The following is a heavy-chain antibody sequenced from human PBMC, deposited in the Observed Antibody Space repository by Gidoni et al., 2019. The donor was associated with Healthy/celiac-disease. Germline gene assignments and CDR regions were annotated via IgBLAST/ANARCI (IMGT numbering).Heavy chain of an antibody. J-gene: IGHJ4*02. CDR3: AKRGSSGYYFDY. D-gene: IGHD1-26*01. CDR1: GFTFSSYG. Sequence: QVQLVESGGGVVQPGRSLRLSCAASGFTFSSYGMHWVRPAPGKGLEWVAVISYDGSNKYYADSVKGRFTISRDNSKNTLYLKMNSLRAEDTAVYYCAKRGSSGYYFDYWGQGTLVTVSS. CDR2: ISYDGSNK. V-gene: IGHV3-30*18.